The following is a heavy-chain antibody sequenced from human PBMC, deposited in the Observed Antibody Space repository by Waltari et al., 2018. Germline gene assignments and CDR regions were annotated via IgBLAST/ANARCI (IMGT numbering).Heavy chain of an antibody. Sequence: QVLLQAAGXGLVKPSQTLSLTCTAPGGSVSSIYHYWSWILQPPGKDLEWMGYIYHSGTTYFNPSLKSRVVMSVDASSNQFSLKLTSVTAADTAVYYCARLRVSSGSFFPDYWGQGTVVTVSS. CDR2: IYHSGTT. V-gene: IGHV4-30-4*01. CDR1: GGSVSSIYHY. CDR3: ARLRVSSGSFFPDY. J-gene: IGHJ4*02. D-gene: IGHD3-22*01.